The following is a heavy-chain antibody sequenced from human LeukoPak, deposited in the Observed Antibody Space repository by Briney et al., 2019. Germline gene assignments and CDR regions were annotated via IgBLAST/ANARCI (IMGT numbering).Heavy chain of an antibody. D-gene: IGHD5-24*01. CDR1: GGSISSSSYY. CDR2: IYYSGST. Sequence: PSETLSLTCTVSGGSISSSSYYWGWIRQPPGKGLEWIGSIYYSGSTYYNPSLKSRVTLSVDRSKNQFSLKLSSVTAADTAVYYCVRHVDMTTIGFDPWGQGTLVTVSS. V-gene: IGHV4-39*01. CDR3: VRHVDMTTIGFDP. J-gene: IGHJ5*02.